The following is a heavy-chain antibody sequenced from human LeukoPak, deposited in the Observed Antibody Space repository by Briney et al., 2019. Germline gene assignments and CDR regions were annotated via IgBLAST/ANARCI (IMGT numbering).Heavy chain of an antibody. CDR2: ISGSGGST. J-gene: IGHJ4*02. CDR1: GFTFSSYA. D-gene: IGHD3-22*01. CDR3: ARERGYYDSSGMTLNY. V-gene: IGHV3-23*01. Sequence: PGGSLRLSCAASGFTFSSYAMSWVRQAPGKGLEWVSAISGSGGSTYYADYVKGRFTISRDNSKNTLYLQMNSLRAEDTAVYYCARERGYYDSSGMTLNYWGQGTLVTVSS.